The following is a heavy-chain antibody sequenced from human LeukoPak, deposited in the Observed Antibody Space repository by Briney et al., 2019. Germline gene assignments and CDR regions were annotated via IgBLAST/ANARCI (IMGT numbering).Heavy chain of an antibody. CDR2: ISGSGGST. J-gene: IGHJ6*03. V-gene: IGHV3-23*01. Sequence: GGSLRLSCAASGFTFSSYAMSWVRQAPGKGLEWVSAISGSGGSTYYADSVKGRFTISRDNSKNTLYLQMNSLRAEDTAVYYCAKRGRITMISYYYMDVWGKGTTVTVSS. CDR3: AKRGRITMISYYYMDV. D-gene: IGHD3-22*01. CDR1: GFTFSSYA.